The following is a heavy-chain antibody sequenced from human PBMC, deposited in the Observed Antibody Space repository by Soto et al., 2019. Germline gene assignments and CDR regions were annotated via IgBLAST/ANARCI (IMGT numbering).Heavy chain of an antibody. V-gene: IGHV5-51*01. J-gene: IGHJ6*02. CDR2: IYPGDSDT. CDR1: GYSFTSYW. D-gene: IGHD6-13*01. CDR3: ARPSAAGPDDYYYYGMDV. Sequence: PGESLKISCKGSGYSFTSYWIGWVRQMPGKGLEWMGIIYPGDSDTRYSPSFQGQVTISADKSISTAYLQWSSLKASDTAMYYCARPSAAGPDDYYYYGMDVWGQGTTVTVSS.